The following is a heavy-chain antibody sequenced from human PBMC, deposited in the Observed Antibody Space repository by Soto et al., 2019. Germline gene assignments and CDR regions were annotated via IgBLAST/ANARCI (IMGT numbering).Heavy chain of an antibody. CDR1: GFTFSSYA. CDR2: IAYDGRNK. D-gene: IGHD1-1*01. V-gene: IGHV3-30*04. CDR3: ARELERVFDY. Sequence: QVQLVESGGGVVQPGRSLRLSCAASGFTFSSYAMHWVRQAPGKGLEWVAGIAYDGRNKYYADSVKGRFTISRDNSKNTLYLQRNSLRIEDTAVYYCARELERVFDYWGQGTLVTVSS. J-gene: IGHJ4*02.